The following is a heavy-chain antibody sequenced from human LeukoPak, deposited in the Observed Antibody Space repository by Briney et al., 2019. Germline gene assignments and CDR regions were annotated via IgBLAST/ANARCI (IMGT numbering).Heavy chain of an antibody. CDR2: ISSSSSTI. CDR3: AGSILTGYPNFDY. Sequence: GGSLRLSCAASGFTFSSYSMNWVRQAPGKGLEWVSYISSSSSTIYYADSVKGRFTISRDNAKNSLYLQMNSLRAEDTAVYYCAGSILTGYPNFDYWGQGTLVTVSS. J-gene: IGHJ4*02. V-gene: IGHV3-48*04. D-gene: IGHD3-9*01. CDR1: GFTFSSYS.